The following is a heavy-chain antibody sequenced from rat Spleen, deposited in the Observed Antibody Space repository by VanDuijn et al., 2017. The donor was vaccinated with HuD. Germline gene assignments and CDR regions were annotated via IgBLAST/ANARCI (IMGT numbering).Heavy chain of an antibody. J-gene: IGHJ3*01. Sequence: VQLKESGPGLVQPSQTLSLTCTVSGFSLTDYSVHWVRQPPGKGLEWMGVMWSGGSTAYNLGLKSRLSISRDTSKRQVFLKINSVQTEDTAIYYCARGGVSDYWGQGTLVTVSS. CDR2: MWSGGST. V-gene: IGHV2S63*01. CDR3: ARGGVSDY. D-gene: IGHD1-1*01. CDR1: GFSLTDYS.